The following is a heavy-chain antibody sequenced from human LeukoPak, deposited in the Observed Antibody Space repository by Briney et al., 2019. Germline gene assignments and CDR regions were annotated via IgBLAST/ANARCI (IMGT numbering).Heavy chain of an antibody. CDR2: IWYDGSNK. J-gene: IGHJ5*02. CDR3: AKDLEPGTTACWFDP. Sequence: GGSPRLSCAASGFTFSSYGMHWVRQAPGKGLEWVAVIWYDGSNKYYADSVKGRFTISRDNSKNTLYLQMNSLRAEDTAVYYCAKDLEPGTTACWFDPWGQGTLVTVSS. CDR1: GFTFSSYG. D-gene: IGHD1-7*01. V-gene: IGHV3-33*06.